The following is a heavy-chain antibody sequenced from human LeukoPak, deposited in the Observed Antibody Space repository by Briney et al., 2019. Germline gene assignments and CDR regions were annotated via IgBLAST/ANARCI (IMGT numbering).Heavy chain of an antibody. J-gene: IGHJ4*02. CDR2: ISAYNGNT. D-gene: IGHD2-15*01. CDR1: GYTFTSYG. Sequence: ASVKVSCKASGYTFTSYGISWVRQAPGQGLEWMGWISAYNGNTNYAQKLQGRVTMTTDTSTSTAYMELRSLRSDDTAVYYCAKPVVAATHFDYWGQGTLVTVSS. V-gene: IGHV1-18*01. CDR3: AKPVVAATHFDY.